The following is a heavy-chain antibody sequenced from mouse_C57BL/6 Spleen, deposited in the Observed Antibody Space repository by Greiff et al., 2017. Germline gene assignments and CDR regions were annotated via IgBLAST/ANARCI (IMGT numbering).Heavy chain of an antibody. CDR2: ISSGSSTI. D-gene: IGHD2-3*01. CDR3: ARMDDGYSYAMDY. CDR1: GFTFSDYG. V-gene: IGHV5-17*01. J-gene: IGHJ4*01. Sequence: EVKLVESGGGLVKPGGSLKLSCAASGFTFSDYGMHWVRQAPEKGLEWVAYISSGSSTIYYADTVKGRFTISRDNAKNTLFLQMTSLRSEDTAMYYCARMDDGYSYAMDYWGQGTSVTVSS.